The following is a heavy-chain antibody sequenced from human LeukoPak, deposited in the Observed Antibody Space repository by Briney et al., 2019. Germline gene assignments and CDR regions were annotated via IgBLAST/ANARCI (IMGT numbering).Heavy chain of an antibody. CDR1: GFTFSSYG. D-gene: IGHD3-10*01. Sequence: GGSLRLSCAASGFTFSSYGMHWVRQAPGKGLEWVAVIWYDGSNKYYADSVKGRFTISRDNSKNTLYLQMNSLRAEDTAVYYCARPPADHYYGSGTAIDYWGQGTLVTVSS. V-gene: IGHV3-33*01. J-gene: IGHJ4*02. CDR2: IWYDGSNK. CDR3: ARPPADHYYGSGTAIDY.